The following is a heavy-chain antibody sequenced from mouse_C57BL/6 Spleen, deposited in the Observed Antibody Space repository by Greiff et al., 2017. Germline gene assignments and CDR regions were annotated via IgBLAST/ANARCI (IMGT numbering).Heavy chain of an antibody. CDR1: GYAFSSSW. CDR3: ARGPHGNHGCFAY. J-gene: IGHJ3*01. V-gene: IGHV1-82*01. D-gene: IGHD2-1*01. CDR2: IYPGDGDT. Sequence: QVQLQQSGPELVKPGASVKISCTASGYAFSSSWMNWVKQRPGQGLEWIGRIYPGDGDTNYNGKFKGKATLTADKSSSTAYMQLRSLTSEDSAVYVCARGPHGNHGCFAYWGQGTLVTVSA.